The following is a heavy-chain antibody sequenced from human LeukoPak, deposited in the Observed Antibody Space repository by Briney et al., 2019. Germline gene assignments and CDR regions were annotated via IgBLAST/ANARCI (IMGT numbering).Heavy chain of an antibody. CDR3: AKVPILTGYYSTFDY. J-gene: IGHJ4*02. CDR2: ISDSGGNT. Sequence: GGSLRLTCAASGFTFSSYAMSWVRQAPGKGLEWISAISDSGGNTYYADSVKGRFTISRDNSENTLYLQMNSLRAEDTAVYYCAKVPILTGYYSTFDYWGQGTLVTVSS. V-gene: IGHV3-23*01. D-gene: IGHD3-9*01. CDR1: GFTFSSYA.